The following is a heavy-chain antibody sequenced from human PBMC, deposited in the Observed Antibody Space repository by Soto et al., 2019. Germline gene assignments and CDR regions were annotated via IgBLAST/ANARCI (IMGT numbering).Heavy chain of an antibody. D-gene: IGHD2-21*02. CDR3: AREERPAYCGGDCPDDI. CDR2: IYYSGST. V-gene: IGHV4-30-4*01. CDR1: GGSISSGDYY. Sequence: QVQLQESGPGLVKPSQTLSLTCTVSGGSISSGDYYWSWIRQPPGKGLEWIGYIYYSGSTYYNPSLKSRVTISVDTSKNQFSLKLSSVTAADTAVYYCAREERPAYCGGDCPDDIWGQGTMVTVSS. J-gene: IGHJ3*02.